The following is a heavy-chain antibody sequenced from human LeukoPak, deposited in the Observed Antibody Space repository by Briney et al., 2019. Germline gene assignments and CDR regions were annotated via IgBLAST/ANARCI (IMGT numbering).Heavy chain of an antibody. CDR2: IRYDGSNK. D-gene: IGHD3-22*01. CDR3: AKDMSPYYYDSSGYDS. V-gene: IGHV3-30*02. J-gene: IGHJ4*02. CDR1: GFTFSSYG. Sequence: GGSLRLSCAASGFTFSSYGMHWVRQAPGKGLEWVAFIRYDGSNKYYADSVKGRFTISRDNSKNTLYLQMNSLRAEDTAVYYCAKDMSPYYYDSSGYDSWGQGTLVTVSS.